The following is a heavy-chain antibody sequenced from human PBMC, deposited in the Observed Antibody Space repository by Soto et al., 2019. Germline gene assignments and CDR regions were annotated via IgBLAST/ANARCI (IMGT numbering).Heavy chain of an antibody. J-gene: IGHJ6*03. CDR2: INHLGSI. CDR1: GGSLSDYF. D-gene: IGHD2-21*01. Sequence: QVQLQQWGAGLLKPSETLSLTCVVSGGSLSDYFWSWLRQPPGMALEWIGEINHLGSINYNPSLKSRVTMSVDTSKNQFSLTLNSVTAADTATYYCARGGISHGAYFYYMDVWDRGTTVTVSS. V-gene: IGHV4-34*01. CDR3: ARGGISHGAYFYYMDV.